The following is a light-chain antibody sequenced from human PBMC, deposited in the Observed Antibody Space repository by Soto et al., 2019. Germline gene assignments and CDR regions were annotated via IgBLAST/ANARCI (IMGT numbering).Light chain of an antibody. Sequence: QSALTQPASVSGSPGQSITISCTGTSSDVGGYNYVSWYQQHPGKAPKLMIYDGSNRPAGVSNRFSGSKSGNTASLTISGLQAEDEADYYCNSYTSSSTLYVFGTGTKLTVL. CDR3: NSYTSSSTLYV. J-gene: IGLJ1*01. CDR1: SSDVGGYNY. CDR2: DGS. V-gene: IGLV2-14*01.